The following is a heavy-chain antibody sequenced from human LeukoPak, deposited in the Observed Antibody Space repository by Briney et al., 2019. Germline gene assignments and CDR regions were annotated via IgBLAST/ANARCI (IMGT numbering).Heavy chain of an antibody. CDR3: VGTIASRGSEY. CDR2: LPPDELGI. D-gene: IGHD6-6*01. CDR1: GFTFTNYW. Sequence: GGSLRLSCAASGFTFTNYWMHWVRQAPGMGLVWASRLPPDELGIIYADSVKGRFTVSRDNAKNTVYLQMNNLRVDDTAMYYCVGTIASRGSEYWGQGALVTVSS. V-gene: IGHV3-74*01. J-gene: IGHJ4*02.